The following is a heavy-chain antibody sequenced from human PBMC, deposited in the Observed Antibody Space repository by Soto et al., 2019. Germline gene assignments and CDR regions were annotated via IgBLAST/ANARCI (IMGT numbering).Heavy chain of an antibody. CDR1: GYTFTIYG. CDR2: ISAYNGNT. D-gene: IGHD5-12*01. Sequence: ASVKVSCKASGYTFTIYGISLVRQAPGQGLEWMGWISAYNGNTNYAQKLQGRVTMTTDTSTSTAYMELRSLRSDDTAVYYCARRGYSGYDERASFDYWGQGTLVTVSS. J-gene: IGHJ4*02. V-gene: IGHV1-18*01. CDR3: ARRGYSGYDERASFDY.